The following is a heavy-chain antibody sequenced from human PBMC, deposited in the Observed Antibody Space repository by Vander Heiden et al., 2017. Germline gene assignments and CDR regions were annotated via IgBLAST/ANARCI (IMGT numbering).Heavy chain of an antibody. CDR3: ARDHYYDSSGYYQTGYFQH. J-gene: IGHJ1*01. V-gene: IGHV3-33*01. CDR2: IWYDGSNK. CDR1: GCTFSSYG. D-gene: IGHD3-22*01. Sequence: QVQLVESGGGVVQPGRSLRLSCAASGCTFSSYGMHWVRQAPGKGLEWVAVIWYDGSNKYYADSVKGRFTISRDNSKNTLYLQMNSLRAEDTAVYYCARDHYYDSSGYYQTGYFQHWGQGTLVTVSS.